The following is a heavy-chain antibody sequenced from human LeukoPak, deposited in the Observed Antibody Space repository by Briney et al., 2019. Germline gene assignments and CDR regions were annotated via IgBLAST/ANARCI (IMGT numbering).Heavy chain of an antibody. Sequence: PGGSLRLSCAASGFTFSSYCMHWVRQAPGKGLVWVSRINSDGSSTSYADSVKGRFTISRDNAKNTLYLQMNSLRAEDTAVYYCAITGVLTGFDAFDIWGQGTMVTVSS. CDR2: INSDGSST. D-gene: IGHD3-9*01. V-gene: IGHV3-74*01. CDR3: AITGVLTGFDAFDI. J-gene: IGHJ3*02. CDR1: GFTFSSYC.